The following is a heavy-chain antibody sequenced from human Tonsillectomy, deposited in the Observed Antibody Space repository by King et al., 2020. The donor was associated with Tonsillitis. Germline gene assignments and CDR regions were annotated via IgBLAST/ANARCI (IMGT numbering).Heavy chain of an antibody. V-gene: IGHV3-23*04. CDR2: ISGSGGSI. J-gene: IGHJ5*02. CDR1: AFTFSTYT. D-gene: IGHD4-11*01. Sequence: VQLVESGGGLVQPGGSLKLSCVASAFTFSTYTMSWVRQAPGKGLEWVSSISGSGGSIFFIDSVKGRFTMSRDNSKNTVFLQMNSLSADDTALYYCAKDRAQMTTVNNLDTWGQGTLVTVSS. CDR3: AKDRAQMTTVNNLDT.